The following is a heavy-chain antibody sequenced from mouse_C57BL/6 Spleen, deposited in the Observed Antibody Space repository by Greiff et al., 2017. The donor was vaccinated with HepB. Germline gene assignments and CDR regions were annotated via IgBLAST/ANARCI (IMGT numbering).Heavy chain of an antibody. CDR2: ISYDGSN. V-gene: IGHV3-6*01. CDR3: ASRLLLYAMDY. Sequence: EVQLQQSGPGLVKPSQSLSLTCSVTGYSITSGYYWNWIRQFPGNKLEWMGYISYDGSNNYNPSLKNRISITRDTSKNQFFLKLNSVTTEDTATYYCASRLLLYAMDYGGQGTSVTVSS. J-gene: IGHJ4*01. CDR1: GYSITSGYY. D-gene: IGHD1-1*01.